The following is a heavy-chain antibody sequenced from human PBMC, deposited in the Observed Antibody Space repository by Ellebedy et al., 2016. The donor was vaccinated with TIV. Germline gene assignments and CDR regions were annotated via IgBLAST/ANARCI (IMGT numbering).Heavy chain of an antibody. Sequence: GESLKISCVASGFPFSSYYMSWIRPAPGKVLEWLSYISGSGTIYYADSVKGRFTISRDNAKNSLYLQMRSRRAEDTAVYYCARGLVATTGGSFGPWGQGTLVTVSS. V-gene: IGHV3-11*04. CDR1: GFPFSSYY. D-gene: IGHD1-1*01. J-gene: IGHJ5*02. CDR2: ISGSGTI. CDR3: ARGLVATTGGSFGP.